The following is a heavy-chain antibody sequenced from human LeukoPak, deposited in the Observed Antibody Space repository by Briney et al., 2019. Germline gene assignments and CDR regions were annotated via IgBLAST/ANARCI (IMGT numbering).Heavy chain of an antibody. J-gene: IGHJ6*03. V-gene: IGHV3-7*01. D-gene: IGHD5-24*01. Sequence: PGGSLRLSCAASGFTFSSYWMSWVRQAPGKGLEWVANIKQDGSEKYYVDSVKGRFTISRDNAKNSLYLQMNRLRAEDTAVYYCARDTGGLQYSYYYMDVWGKGTTVTVSS. CDR2: IKQDGSEK. CDR1: GFTFSSYW. CDR3: ARDTGGLQYSYYYMDV.